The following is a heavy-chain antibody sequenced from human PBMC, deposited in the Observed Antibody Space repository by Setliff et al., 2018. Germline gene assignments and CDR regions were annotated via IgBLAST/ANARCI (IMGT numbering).Heavy chain of an antibody. J-gene: IGHJ4*02. CDR2: ISHSANK. V-gene: IGHV4-39*02. CDR1: GGPISDNNYY. Sequence: PSETLSLICTVSGGPISDNNYYWGWIRQSPGKELEWIGGISHSANKYYNPSFRTGVTISVDMSKNQFFLNLDSVTAADTALYYCARESRFGYSGYDCAFDYWGQGMQVTVSS. D-gene: IGHD5-12*01. CDR3: ARESRFGYSGYDCAFDY.